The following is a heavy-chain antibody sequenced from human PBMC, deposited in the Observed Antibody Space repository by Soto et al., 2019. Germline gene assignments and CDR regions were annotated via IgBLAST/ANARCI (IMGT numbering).Heavy chain of an antibody. CDR1: GYSFTSYW. CDR3: ATARYGSGSYYNPSAYYYYGMDV. J-gene: IGHJ6*02. CDR2: IDPSDSYT. D-gene: IGHD3-10*01. V-gene: IGHV5-10-1*01. Sequence: LKISCKGSGYSFTSYWISWVRQMPGKGLEWMGRIDPSDSYTSYSPSFQGHVTISADKSISTAYLQWSSLKASDTAMYYCATARYGSGSYYNPSAYYYYGMDVWGQGTTVTVSS.